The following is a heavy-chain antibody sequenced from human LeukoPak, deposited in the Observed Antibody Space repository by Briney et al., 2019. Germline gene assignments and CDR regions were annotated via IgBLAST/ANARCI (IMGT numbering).Heavy chain of an antibody. CDR3: ASSDPITPGWYNWFDP. CDR2: IYTSGST. V-gene: IGHV4-4*07. J-gene: IGHJ5*02. D-gene: IGHD6-19*01. CDR1: GGSISSYY. Sequence: PSETLSLTCTVSGGSISSYYWSWIRQPAGKGLEWIGRIYTSGSTNYNPSLKSRVTMSVDTSKNQFSLKLSSVTAADTAVYYCASSDPITPGWYNWFDPWGQGTLVTVSS.